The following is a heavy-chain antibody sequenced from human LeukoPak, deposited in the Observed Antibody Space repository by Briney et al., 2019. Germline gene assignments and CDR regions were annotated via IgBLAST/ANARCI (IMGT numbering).Heavy chain of an antibody. CDR3: ARNPEYDSSGYYYFDY. CDR1: GYTFTGYY. Sequence: ASVKVSCKASGYTFTGYYMHWVRQAPGQGLEWMGWINPNSGDTNYAQKFQGRVTMTRDTSISTAYMELSRLRSDDTAVYYCARNPEYDSSGYYYFDYWGQGTLVNVSS. D-gene: IGHD3-22*01. V-gene: IGHV1-2*02. J-gene: IGHJ4*02. CDR2: INPNSGDT.